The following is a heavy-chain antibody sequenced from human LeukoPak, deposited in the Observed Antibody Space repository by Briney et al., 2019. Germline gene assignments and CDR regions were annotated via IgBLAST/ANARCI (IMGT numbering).Heavy chain of an antibody. CDR3: ARWGQTSGDYYVDN. CDR2: IKQDGSVK. Sequence: GGSLRLSCGASGFTLSSNWMTWVRQAPGRGLEWVASIKQDGSVKYYVDSVKGRFTISRNNARNSLSLQMNILGVEDTAVYFCARWGQTSGDYYVDNWGQGTLVTVSS. J-gene: IGHJ4*02. V-gene: IGHV3-7*01. D-gene: IGHD1-26*01. CDR1: GFTLSSNW.